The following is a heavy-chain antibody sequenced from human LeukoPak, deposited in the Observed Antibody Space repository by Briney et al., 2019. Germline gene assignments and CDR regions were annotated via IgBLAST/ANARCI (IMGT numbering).Heavy chain of an antibody. CDR1: GDTVSSNSAA. Sequence: SRTLSLTCAISGDTVSSNSAAWNWIRQSPSRGLEWLVRTYYRSKWYNDYAVSVKSRITINPDTYKNQFSLQLNSVTPEDTAVYYCARGYSSSWYPGDYFDYWGQGTLVSVPS. V-gene: IGHV6-1*01. J-gene: IGHJ4*02. CDR2: TYYRSKWYN. CDR3: ARGYSSSWYPGDYFDY. D-gene: IGHD6-13*01.